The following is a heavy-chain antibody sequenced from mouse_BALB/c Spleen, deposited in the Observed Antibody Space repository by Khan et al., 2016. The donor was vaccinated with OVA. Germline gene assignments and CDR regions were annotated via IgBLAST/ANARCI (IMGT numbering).Heavy chain of an antibody. CDR2: FYPGSGTI. CDR3: ARHEDGNDGYYDYAMDY. J-gene: IGHJ4*01. Sequence: QVQLKQSGAELVKPGASVKLSGKASGYTFTENIIHWVKQRSGQGLEWIGWFYPGSGTIKYNEKFKDKATLTADKSSSTVYMELSRLTSEDSAVYFCARHEDGNDGYYDYAMDYWGQGTSVTVSS. CDR1: GYTFTENI. V-gene: IGHV1-62-2*01. D-gene: IGHD2-3*01.